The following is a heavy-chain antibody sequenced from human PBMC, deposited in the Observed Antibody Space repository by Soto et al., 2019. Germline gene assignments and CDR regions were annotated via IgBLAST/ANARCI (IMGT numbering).Heavy chain of an antibody. CDR1: GFTFDDYA. CDR2: ISWNSGSI. J-gene: IGHJ3*02. CDR3: AKEGYSSSWYSDAFDI. D-gene: IGHD6-13*01. Sequence: EVQPVESGGGLVQPGRSLRLSCAASGFTFDDYAMHWVRQAPGKGLEWVSGISWNSGSIGYADSVKGRFTISRDNAKNSLYLQMNSLRAEDTALYYCAKEGYSSSWYSDAFDIWGQGTMVTVSS. V-gene: IGHV3-9*01.